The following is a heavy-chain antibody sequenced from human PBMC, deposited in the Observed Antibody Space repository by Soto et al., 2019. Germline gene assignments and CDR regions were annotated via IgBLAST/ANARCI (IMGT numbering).Heavy chain of an antibody. CDR1: GFTFSSYA. CDR2: ISYDGSNK. CDR3: AGPLAAMVRGVIQRADRYYYYYGLDV. D-gene: IGHD3-10*01. V-gene: IGHV3-30-3*01. Sequence: GVSLRLSCAASGFTFSSYAMHWVRQAPGKGLEWVAVISYDGSNKYYADSVKGRFTISRDNSKNTLYLQMNSLRAEDTAVYYCAGPLAAMVRGVIQRADRYYYYYGLDVWGQGTTVTLS. J-gene: IGHJ6*02.